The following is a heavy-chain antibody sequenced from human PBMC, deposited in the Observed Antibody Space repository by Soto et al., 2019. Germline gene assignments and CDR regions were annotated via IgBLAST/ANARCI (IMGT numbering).Heavy chain of an antibody. CDR2: IKQDGSEK. CDR3: ARGSSNACDI. V-gene: IGHV3-7*01. CDR1: GFSFSSYW. Sequence: GGSLRLSCVASGFSFSSYWMNWVRQAPGKGLEWVANIKQDGSEKYYVDSVKGRFTVSRDNAKNSLYLQMNSLRAEDTAVYYCARGSSNACDIWGQGIMVTVS. J-gene: IGHJ3*02.